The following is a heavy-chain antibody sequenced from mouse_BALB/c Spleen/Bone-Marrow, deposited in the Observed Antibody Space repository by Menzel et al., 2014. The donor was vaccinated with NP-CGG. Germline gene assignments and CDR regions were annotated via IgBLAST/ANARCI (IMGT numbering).Heavy chain of an antibody. CDR1: GFTFSSFG. D-gene: IGHD1-1*01. CDR2: ISSGSSTI. Sequence: EVKLEESGGGLVQPGGSRKLSCAASGFTFSSFGMHWVRQAPEKGLEWVAYISSGSSTIYYADTVMGRFTTSRDNPKNTLFLQMTSLRSEDTAMYYCAGSGSSSGYSDYWGQGTTLTVSS. CDR3: AGSGSSSGYSDY. V-gene: IGHV5-17*02. J-gene: IGHJ2*01.